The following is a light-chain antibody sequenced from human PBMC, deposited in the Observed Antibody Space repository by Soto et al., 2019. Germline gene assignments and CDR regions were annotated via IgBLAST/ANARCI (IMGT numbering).Light chain of an antibody. CDR2: WAS. J-gene: IGKJ4*01. Sequence: DIVMTQSPDSLAVSLGERATINCKSSQSVLYSSNNKNYLAWYQQKSGQPPKLLFYWASTRQSGVPDRFSGSGSGTDFTLTISSLQAEDVAVYYCQQYFVTPPTFGGGTNVEIK. CDR1: QSVLYSSNNKNY. CDR3: QQYFVTPPT. V-gene: IGKV4-1*01.